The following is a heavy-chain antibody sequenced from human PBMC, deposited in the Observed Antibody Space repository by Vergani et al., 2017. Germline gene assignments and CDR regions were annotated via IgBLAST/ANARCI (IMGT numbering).Heavy chain of an antibody. CDR2: IIPIFGTA. J-gene: IGHJ6*02. D-gene: IGHD2-15*01. CDR1: GGTFSSYA. Sequence: QVQLVQSGAEVKKPGSSVKVSCKASGGTFSSYAISWVRQAPGQGLEWMGGIIPIFGTANYAQKFQGRVTITADESTSTAYMELSSLRSEDTAVYYCARVRHYSPTRYYHGMDVWGQGTTVTVSS. V-gene: IGHV1-69*01. CDR3: ARVRHYSPTRYYHGMDV.